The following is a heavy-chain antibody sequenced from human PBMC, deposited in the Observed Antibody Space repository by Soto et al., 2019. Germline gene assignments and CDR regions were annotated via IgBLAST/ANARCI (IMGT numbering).Heavy chain of an antibody. D-gene: IGHD3-22*01. CDR3: ASSAPDYYYDSSGFDN. CDR1: GGSISGYY. Sequence: SETLSLPCTVAGGSISGYYWSWIRQPPGKGLEWIGNIYYSGSTNYKPSLKSRVTISVDTSKNQFSLKLSSVTAADTAVYYCASSAPDYYYDSSGFDNWGQGALVTVSS. J-gene: IGHJ4*02. CDR2: IYYSGST. V-gene: IGHV4-59*01.